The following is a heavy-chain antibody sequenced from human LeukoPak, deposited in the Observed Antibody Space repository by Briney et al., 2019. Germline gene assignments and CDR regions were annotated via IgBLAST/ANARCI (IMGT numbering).Heavy chain of an antibody. CDR2: IYYSGST. D-gene: IGHD2-15*01. CDR3: ARVGLGYCSGGSCTPGDFDY. Sequence: PSETLSLTCAVSGGSISSYTYYWVWIRQPPGKGLEWIGSIYYSGSTYYNPSLQSRVTISVDTSKNQFSLKLSSVTAADTAVYYCARVGLGYCSGGSCTPGDFDYWGQGTLVTVSS. CDR1: GGSISSYTYY. V-gene: IGHV4-39*07. J-gene: IGHJ4*02.